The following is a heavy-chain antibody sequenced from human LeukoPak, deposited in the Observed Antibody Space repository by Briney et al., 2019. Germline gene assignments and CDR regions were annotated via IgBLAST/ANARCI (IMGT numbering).Heavy chain of an antibody. V-gene: IGHV4-4*02. CDR3: AGLVGRYSSGLYYYYFDY. CDR1: VDSINSIYL. J-gene: IGHJ4*02. CDR2: MYLSGTT. D-gene: IGHD3-22*01. Sequence: PSETLSLTCTVSVDSINSIYLSSWVRQPPGKGLEWIGEMYLSGTTHSNPSVKSRVTISIDKSKNQFFLNLSSVTAADTAVYYCAGLVGRYSSGLYYYYFDYWGQGTLVTVSS.